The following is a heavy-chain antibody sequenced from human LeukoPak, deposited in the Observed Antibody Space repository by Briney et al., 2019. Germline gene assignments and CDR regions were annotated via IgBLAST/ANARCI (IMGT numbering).Heavy chain of an antibody. Sequence: GASVKVSCKASGYTFTGYYLHWVRQAPGQGLEWMGWIIPNSGGTNYAQKFQGRVTMTRDTSITTAYMELIRPRSDDTAFYYCARGDVYNVFWGERTLVTVSS. CDR3: ARGDVYNVF. D-gene: IGHD5-24*01. V-gene: IGHV1-2*02. CDR1: GYTFTGYY. CDR2: IIPNSGGT. J-gene: IGHJ4*02.